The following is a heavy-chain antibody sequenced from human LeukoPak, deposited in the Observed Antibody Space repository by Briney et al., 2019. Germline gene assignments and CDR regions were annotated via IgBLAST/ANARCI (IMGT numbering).Heavy chain of an antibody. CDR1: GFTVSSNY. D-gene: IGHD2-2*01. Sequence: GGSLRLSCAASGFTVSSNYMSWVRQAPGKGLEWVSSISSSSGYIYYADSLKGRFTISRDNAKSSLYLQMNSLRAEDTAVYYCAKWATASSYDNWGRGTLVTVSS. V-gene: IGHV3-21*04. CDR2: ISSSSGYI. CDR3: AKWATASSYDN. J-gene: IGHJ4*02.